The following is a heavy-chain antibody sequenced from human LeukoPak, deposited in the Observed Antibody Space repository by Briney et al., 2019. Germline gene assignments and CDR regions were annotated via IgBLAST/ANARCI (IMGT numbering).Heavy chain of an antibody. V-gene: IGHV1-69*04. CDR3: ARRSDGSGSYYDYYYYGMDV. D-gene: IGHD3-10*01. Sequence: ASVKVSCKASGGTFSSYAISWVRQAPGQGLEWMGRIIPILGIANYAQKFQGRVTITADKSTSTAYMGLSSLRSEYTAVYYCARRSDGSGSYYDYYYYGMDVWGQGTTVTVSS. J-gene: IGHJ6*02. CDR2: IIPILGIA. CDR1: GGTFSSYA.